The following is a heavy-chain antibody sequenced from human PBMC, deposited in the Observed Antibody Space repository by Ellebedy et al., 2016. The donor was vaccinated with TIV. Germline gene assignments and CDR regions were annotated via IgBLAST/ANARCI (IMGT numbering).Heavy chain of an antibody. J-gene: IGHJ4*02. CDR2: ISYDERDE. CDR3: AKNSNYFGREGGYFDY. Sequence: GESLKISCAASQFMFDSYGMVWVRQAPGKGLEVVAVISYDERDEYYADSVKGRFNISRDNSKNTLYLQMNRLRPEDTALYYCAKNSNYFGREGGYFDYWGQGTLVTVSS. CDR1: QFMFDSYG. V-gene: IGHV3-30*18. D-gene: IGHD4-11*01.